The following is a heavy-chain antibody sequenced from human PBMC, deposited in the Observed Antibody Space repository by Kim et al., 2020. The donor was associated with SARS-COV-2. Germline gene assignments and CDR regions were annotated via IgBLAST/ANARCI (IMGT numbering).Heavy chain of an antibody. CDR3: AKEGDYYGGYVSFFAS. CDR2: ASFDGRVE. Sequence: GGSLRLSCAASGFIFGSYGMHWVRQAPGKGLEWVAVASFDGRVEHYAASVKGRFTISRDNIRNTLYLEMNGLKTEDSAVYFCAKEGDYYGGYVSFFASWG. V-gene: IGHV3-30*18. J-gene: IGHJ5*01. D-gene: IGHD2-21*01. CDR1: GFIFGSYG.